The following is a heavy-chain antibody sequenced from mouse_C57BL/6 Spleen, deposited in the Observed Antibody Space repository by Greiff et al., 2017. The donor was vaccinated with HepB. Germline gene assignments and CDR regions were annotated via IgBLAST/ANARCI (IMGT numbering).Heavy chain of an antibody. V-gene: IGHV1-22*01. CDR1: GYTFTDYN. CDR2: INPNNGGT. Sequence: EVQLQQSGPELVKPGASVKMSCKASGYTFTDYNMHWVKQSHGKSLEWIGYINPNNGGTSYNQKFKGKATLTVNKSSSTAYMERRSLTAEDSAVYYCARSGYDRGDYFDYWGQCTTLTVSS. J-gene: IGHJ2*01. CDR3: ARSGYDRGDYFDY. D-gene: IGHD2-2*01.